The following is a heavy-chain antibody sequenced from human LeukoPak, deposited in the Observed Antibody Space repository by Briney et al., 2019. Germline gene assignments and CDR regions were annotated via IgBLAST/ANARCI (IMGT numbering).Heavy chain of an antibody. CDR1: GYTFTSYD. Sequence: GASVKVSCKASGYTFTSYDINWVRQATGQGLEWMGWMNPNSGNTGYAQKFQGRVTMTRNTSISTAYMELSSLRSEDTAVYYCARAEYKTSYDFWSSYYRSGDYYYYGMDVWGQGTTVTVSS. D-gene: IGHD3-3*01. CDR2: MNPNSGNT. J-gene: IGHJ6*02. V-gene: IGHV1-8*01. CDR3: ARAEYKTSYDFWSSYYRSGDYYYYGMDV.